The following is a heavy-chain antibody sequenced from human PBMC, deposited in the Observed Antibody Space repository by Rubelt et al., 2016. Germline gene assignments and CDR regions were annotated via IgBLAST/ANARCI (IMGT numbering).Heavy chain of an antibody. Sequence: EVHLVESGGGLVKPGGSLRLSCAASGFTFSTYSMTWVRQAPGKGLEWVSSISSRSTYIFYADSVKGRFTISRDNAKDSLYLQMNSRRVEDTAMYYWARDPVGGNVREVDYWGQGTLGTVSS. CDR3: ARDPVGGNVREVDY. CDR2: ISSRSTYI. CDR1: GFTFSTYS. V-gene: IGHV3-21*01. J-gene: IGHJ4*02. D-gene: IGHD1-26*01.